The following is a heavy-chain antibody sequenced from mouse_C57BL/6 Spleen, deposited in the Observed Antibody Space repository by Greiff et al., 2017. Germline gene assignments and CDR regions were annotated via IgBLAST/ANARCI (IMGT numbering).Heavy chain of an antibody. CDR3: ARFPNWENFDY. CDR1: GYTFTSYG. D-gene: IGHD4-1*01. V-gene: IGHV1-81*01. Sequence: QVQLKQSGAELARPGASVKLSCKASGYTFTSYGISWVKQRNGQGLEWIGEIYPRSGHTYYNEKLKGQVTLTADKSSSTAFMELRSLPSEDSAVYFCARFPNWENFDYWGQGTTLTVSS. CDR2: IYPRSGHT. J-gene: IGHJ2*01.